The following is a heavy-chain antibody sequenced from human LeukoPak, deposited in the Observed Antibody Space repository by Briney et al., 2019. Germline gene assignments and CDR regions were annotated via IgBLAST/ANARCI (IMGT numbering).Heavy chain of an antibody. CDR2: ISGSGGST. D-gene: IGHD4-17*01. V-gene: IGHV3-23*01. Sequence: GGSLRLSCAASGFTFSSYAMGWVRQAPGKGLEWVSAISGSGGSTYYADSVKGRFTISRDNSKNTLYLQMNSLRAEDTAVYYCAKQEKRVTTPPNYWGQGTLVTVSS. CDR3: AKQEKRVTTPPNY. CDR1: GFTFSSYA. J-gene: IGHJ4*02.